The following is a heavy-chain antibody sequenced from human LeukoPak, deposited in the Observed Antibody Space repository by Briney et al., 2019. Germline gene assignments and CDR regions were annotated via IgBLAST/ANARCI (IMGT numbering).Heavy chain of an antibody. V-gene: IGHV3-23*01. Sequence: GGSLRLSCAASGFTFSSYAMSWVRQAPGKGLEWVSAISGSGGSTYYADSVKGRFTISRDNAKNSLYLQMNTLRAEDTAVYYCARWGPKTFQNMAGSLDYWGQGTLVTVSS. J-gene: IGHJ4*02. D-gene: IGHD6-19*01. CDR3: ARWGPKTFQNMAGSLDY. CDR2: ISGSGGST. CDR1: GFTFSSYA.